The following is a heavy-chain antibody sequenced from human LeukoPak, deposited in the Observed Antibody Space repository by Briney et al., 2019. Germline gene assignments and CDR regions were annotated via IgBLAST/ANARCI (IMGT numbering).Heavy chain of an antibody. CDR3: ARDLYGEFVGY. CDR1: GFSVRSSY. D-gene: IGHD2-21*01. Sequence: GGSLRLSCAASGFSVRSSYMNWVRQAPGKGLQWVSVIYSGGSTYYADSVKGRFTISRDNAKNSLYLQMNSLRAEDTAVYYCARDLYGEFVGYWGQGTLVAVSS. J-gene: IGHJ4*02. V-gene: IGHV3-66*01. CDR2: IYSGGST.